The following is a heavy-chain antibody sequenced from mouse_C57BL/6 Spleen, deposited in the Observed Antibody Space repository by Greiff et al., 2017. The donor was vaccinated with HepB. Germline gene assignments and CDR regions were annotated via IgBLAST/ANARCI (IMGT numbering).Heavy chain of an antibody. V-gene: IGHV1-12*01. D-gene: IGHD2-12*01. CDR2: IYPGNGDT. J-gene: IGHJ1*03. CDR3: ARRDSDYWYFDV. Sequence: LHPSVASLFRPLSSFPLSCNSSCYTFTSYNMHWVKQTPRQGLEWIGAIYPGNGDTSYNQKFKGKATRTVDKSSSTAYMQLSSLTSEDSAVYVCARRDSDYWYFDVWGTGTTVTVSS. CDR1: CYTFTSYN.